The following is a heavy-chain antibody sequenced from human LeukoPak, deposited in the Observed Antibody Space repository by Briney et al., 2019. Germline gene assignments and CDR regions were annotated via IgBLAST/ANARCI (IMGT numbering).Heavy chain of an antibody. V-gene: IGHV3-74*01. CDR3: ARDRHSGYEGNWWFDP. CDR1: GFTFSSYW. D-gene: IGHD5-12*01. J-gene: IGHJ5*02. CDR2: INTDGSGA. Sequence: GGSLRLSCAASGFTFSSYWMHWVRQVPGKGLVWVSRINTDGSGATYADSVKGRFTISRDNAKNTLYLQMNSLRAEDTAVYYCARDRHSGYEGNWWFDPWGQGTLVTVSS.